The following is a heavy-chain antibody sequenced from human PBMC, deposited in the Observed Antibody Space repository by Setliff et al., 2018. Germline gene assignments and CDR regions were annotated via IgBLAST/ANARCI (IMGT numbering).Heavy chain of an antibody. Sequence: GASVKVSCKASGYTFTSYDINWMRQASGQGLEWMGWMNPNSGNTGSTQKFQGRVTMTTDTSTSTAYMELRSLRSDDTAVYYCARDTYIGDFWSGYYIQGRFDPWGQGTLVTVSS. D-gene: IGHD3-3*01. V-gene: IGHV1-8*02. CDR3: ARDTYIGDFWSGYYIQGRFDP. CDR1: GYTFTSYD. CDR2: MNPNSGNT. J-gene: IGHJ5*02.